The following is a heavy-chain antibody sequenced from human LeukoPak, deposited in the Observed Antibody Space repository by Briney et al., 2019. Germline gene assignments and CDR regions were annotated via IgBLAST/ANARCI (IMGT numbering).Heavy chain of an antibody. CDR3: ARGPELYYYYMDV. Sequence: SETLSLTCAVYGGSFSGYYWSWIRQPPGKGLEWIGEINHSGSTNYNPSLKSRVTISVDTSKSQFSLKLSSVTAADTAVYYCARGPELYYYYMDVWGKGTTVTVSS. J-gene: IGHJ6*03. D-gene: IGHD1-14*01. CDR2: INHSGST. CDR1: GGSFSGYY. V-gene: IGHV4-34*01.